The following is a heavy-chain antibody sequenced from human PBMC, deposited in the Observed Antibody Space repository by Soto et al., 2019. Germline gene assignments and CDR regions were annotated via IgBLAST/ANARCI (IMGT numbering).Heavy chain of an antibody. CDR2: ISYDGSNK. Sequence: QVQLVESGGGVVQPGRSLRLSCAASGFTFSSYGMHWVRQAPGKGLEWVAVISYDGSNKYYADSVKGRFTISRDNSKNTLYLQMNSLRAEDTAVYYCAKQMVRGILNSDYWGQGTLVTVSS. V-gene: IGHV3-30*18. CDR1: GFTFSSYG. J-gene: IGHJ4*02. D-gene: IGHD3-10*01. CDR3: AKQMVRGILNSDY.